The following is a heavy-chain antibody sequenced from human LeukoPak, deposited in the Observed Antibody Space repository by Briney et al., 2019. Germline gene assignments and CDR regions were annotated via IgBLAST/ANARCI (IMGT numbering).Heavy chain of an antibody. CDR2: IYYSGTT. V-gene: IGHV4-31*03. CDR1: GGSISSGGYY. Sequence: SETLSLTCTVSGGSISSGGYYWRWIRQHPGKGLEWIGSIYYSGTTYYNPSLKSRVTISVDTSKNQFSLKLSSVTAADTAVYYCARDRDSTNYFDYWGQGTLVTVSS. J-gene: IGHJ4*02. CDR3: ARDRDSTNYFDY. D-gene: IGHD2/OR15-2a*01.